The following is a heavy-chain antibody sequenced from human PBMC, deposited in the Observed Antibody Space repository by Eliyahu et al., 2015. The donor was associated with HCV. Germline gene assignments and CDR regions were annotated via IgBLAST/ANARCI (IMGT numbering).Heavy chain of an antibody. V-gene: IGHV4-38-2*02. J-gene: IGHJ4*02. CDR2: IYHSTNT. Sequence: QVQLQESGPGLVKPSETLSLTCTVSGYSISSGYYWGWIRQPPGKGLEWIGSIYHSTNTYYNPSLKSRVTLSVDTSKNQFSLRLNSVTAADTAMYYCARNGGGYWGQGTLVTVSS. CDR1: GYSISSGYY. CDR3: ARNGGGY. D-gene: IGHD2-8*01.